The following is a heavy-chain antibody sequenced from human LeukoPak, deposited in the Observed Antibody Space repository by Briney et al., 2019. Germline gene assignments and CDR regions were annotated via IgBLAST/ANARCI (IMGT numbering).Heavy chain of an antibody. CDR3: AKDRAQWLVGLFDY. J-gene: IGHJ4*02. CDR2: ISYDGSNK. D-gene: IGHD6-19*01. CDR1: GFIFSSFG. Sequence: QPGRSLRLSCVVSGFIFSSFGMHWVRQAPGKGLEWVAFISYDGSNKYHADSVKGRFTISRDNSKNTLYLQMNSLRAEDTAVYYCAKDRAQWLVGLFDYWGREPWSPSPQ. V-gene: IGHV3-30*18.